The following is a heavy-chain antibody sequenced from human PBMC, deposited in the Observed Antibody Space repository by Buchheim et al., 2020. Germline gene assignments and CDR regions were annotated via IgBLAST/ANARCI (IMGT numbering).Heavy chain of an antibody. Sequence: QVQLVQSGAEVKQPGASVKLSCKASGYMFTMYGISWVRQAPGRGLEWMGWISALDGRIEYAQSFQGRVTMTTDTSTTTAYMELTSLRSDDTAVYYCARDDCSSGTCYSGAPHEYWGQGTL. CDR1: GYMFTMYG. CDR2: ISALDGRI. D-gene: IGHD2-15*01. V-gene: IGHV1-18*01. J-gene: IGHJ4*02. CDR3: ARDDCSSGTCYSGAPHEY.